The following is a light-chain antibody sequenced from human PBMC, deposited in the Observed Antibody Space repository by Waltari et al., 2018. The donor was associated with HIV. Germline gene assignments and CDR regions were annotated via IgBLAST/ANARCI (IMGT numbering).Light chain of an antibody. J-gene: IGKJ1*01. CDR1: SSIFFNCEKKNY. V-gene: IGKV4-1*01. CDR2: WAS. Sequence: VMTPSPDFIIGALGESVIINCKSSSSIFFNCEKKNYLAWYKQRTGQPPKLLVYWASTRESGVPARLSGVGSGTEFTLTISGLQAQDAATYFCQQYYLTPPAFGQGTKLEIK. CDR3: QQYYLTPPA.